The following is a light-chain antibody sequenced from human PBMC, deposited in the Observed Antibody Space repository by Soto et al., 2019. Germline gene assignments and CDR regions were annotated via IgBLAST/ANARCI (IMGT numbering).Light chain of an antibody. CDR2: GNS. CDR3: QSYDTSLSGSV. CDR1: SSNIGAGYD. V-gene: IGLV1-40*01. Sequence: QSVLTQPPSVSGAPGQRVTIYCTGNSSNIGAGYDVHWYQHLPGTAPKLLIYGNSDRPSGVPDRFSGSKSGTSASLAITGLQAEDEADYYCQSYDTSLSGSVFGRGTKLTVL. J-gene: IGLJ2*01.